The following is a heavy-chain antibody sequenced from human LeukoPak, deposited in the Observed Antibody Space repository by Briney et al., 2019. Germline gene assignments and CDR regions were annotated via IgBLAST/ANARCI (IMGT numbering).Heavy chain of an antibody. CDR1: GFIFNNYG. Sequence: PGGSLRLSCAASGFIFNNYGMHWVRQAPGKGLEWVSFIRYDGSNAYYADSVKGRFTISRDNSKNTLYLQMNSLRPEDTAVYYCAKSGTTKLMATQSDYWGQGTLVTVSS. V-gene: IGHV3-30*02. CDR2: IRYDGSNA. J-gene: IGHJ4*02. CDR3: AKSGTTKLMATQSDY. D-gene: IGHD5-24*01.